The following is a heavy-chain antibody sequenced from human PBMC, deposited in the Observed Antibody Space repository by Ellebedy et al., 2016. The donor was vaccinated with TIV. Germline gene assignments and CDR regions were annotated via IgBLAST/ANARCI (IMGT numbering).Heavy chain of an antibody. CDR2: IRYDGGNE. D-gene: IGHD6-6*01. CDR1: GFTFSSYG. CDR3: ARVAEGYSSSSIDY. V-gene: IGHV3-30*03. Sequence: GGSLRLSCAASGFTFSSYGMHWVRQAPGKGLEWVAVIRYDGGNENYADSVKGRFTISRDNPRNTLYLQMNSLRPEDTAVYYCARVAEGYSSSSIDYWGQGSLVTVSS. J-gene: IGHJ4*02.